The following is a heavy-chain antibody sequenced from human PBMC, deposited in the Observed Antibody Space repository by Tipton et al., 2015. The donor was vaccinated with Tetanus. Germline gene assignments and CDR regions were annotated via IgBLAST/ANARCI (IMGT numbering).Heavy chain of an antibody. CDR2: IAGSVGST. CDR3: AKEALGVLDV. Sequence: QLVQSGGGLVKPGGSLRLSCAASGFTFSSYPMAWVRQAPGKGLQWVSGIAGSVGSTYYADSVRGRFTVSRDNSQNILYLQMDSLRVDDTAIYYCAKEALGVLDVWGKGTTVTVSS. CDR1: GFTFSSYP. V-gene: IGHV3-23*04. J-gene: IGHJ6*04.